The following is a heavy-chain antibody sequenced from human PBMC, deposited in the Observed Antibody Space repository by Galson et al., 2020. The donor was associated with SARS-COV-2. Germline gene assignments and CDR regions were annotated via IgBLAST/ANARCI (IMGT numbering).Heavy chain of an antibody. V-gene: IGHV4-30-4*01. CDR3: ARLDCGGDCYLAPVTEYYGMDV. Sequence: QTSETLSLTCTVSGGSISSGDYYWSWIRQPPGKGLEWIGYIYYSGSTYYNPSLKSRVTISVDTSKNQFSLKLSSVTAADTAVYYCARLDCGGDCYLAPVTEYYGMDVWGQGTTVTVSS. J-gene: IGHJ6*02. CDR1: GGSISSGDYY. CDR2: IYYSGST. D-gene: IGHD2-21*02.